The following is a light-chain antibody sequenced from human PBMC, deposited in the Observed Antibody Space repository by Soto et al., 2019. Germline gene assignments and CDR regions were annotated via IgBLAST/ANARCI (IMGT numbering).Light chain of an antibody. CDR2: WAS. J-gene: IGKJ1*01. V-gene: IGKV4-1*01. CDR3: HTYYDALWT. CDR1: QSVLSPSNGRKY. Sequence: DIVMTQSPDSLVVSLAERATINCRSSQSVLSPSNGRKYLAWYQHKPGQSPKMLFAWASTRESDVPDRFSATGSGTDFPLTISSPQTADVAVYYCHTYYDALWTLGQGTKVEI.